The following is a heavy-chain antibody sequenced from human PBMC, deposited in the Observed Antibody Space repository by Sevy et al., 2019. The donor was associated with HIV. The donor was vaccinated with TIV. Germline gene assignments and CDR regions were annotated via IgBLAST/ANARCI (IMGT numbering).Heavy chain of an antibody. Sequence: SETLSLTCTVSDGSISSYYWSWIRQPPGKGLEWIGYIYYSGSTNYNPSLKSRVTISVDTSKNQFSLKLSSVTAADTAVYYCARGYYYDSSGYYYGYYFDYWGQGTLVTVSS. D-gene: IGHD3-22*01. CDR1: DGSISSYY. V-gene: IGHV4-59*01. CDR2: IYYSGST. J-gene: IGHJ4*02. CDR3: ARGYYYDSSGYYYGYYFDY.